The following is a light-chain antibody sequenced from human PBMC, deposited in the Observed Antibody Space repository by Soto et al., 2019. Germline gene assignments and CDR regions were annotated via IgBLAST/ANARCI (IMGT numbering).Light chain of an antibody. CDR1: SSDVGSYNL. CDR3: CSYAGSSTPYV. CDR2: EGD. Sequence: QSVLTQPASVSGSPGQSITISCTGTSSDVGSYNLVSWYQQHPGKAPKLMIYEGDTRPSGVSNRFSGSKSGNTASLTISGLQADDEADYYCCSYAGSSTPYVFGTGTKVTVL. J-gene: IGLJ1*01. V-gene: IGLV2-23*01.